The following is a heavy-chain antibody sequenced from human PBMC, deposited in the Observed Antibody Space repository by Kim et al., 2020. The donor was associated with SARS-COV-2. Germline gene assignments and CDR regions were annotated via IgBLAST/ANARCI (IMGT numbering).Heavy chain of an antibody. CDR3: AKEGGVNTAYFSAMDV. V-gene: IGHV3-23*01. Sequence: VKGRFTISRDNAGNALYLEMTSLRAEDTAVYYCAKEGGVNTAYFSAMDVWGQGTTVTVSS. D-gene: IGHD4-17*01. J-gene: IGHJ6*02.